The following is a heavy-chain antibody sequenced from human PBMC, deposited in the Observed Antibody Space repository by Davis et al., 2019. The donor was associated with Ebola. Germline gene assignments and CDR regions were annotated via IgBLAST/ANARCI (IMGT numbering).Heavy chain of an antibody. J-gene: IGHJ3*02. CDR3: ARAMVTMVSFAFDI. V-gene: IGHV4-4*02. Sequence: TLSLPRGVSGGPLRRNNWWSSVRQPPGTGLEWIGEIYHSGTTNYNPSPKSRVTISVDKSKNQFSLKLSSVTAADTAVYYCARAMVTMVSFAFDIWGQGTVVTVSS. D-gene: IGHD3-10*01. CDR1: GGPLRRNNW. CDR2: IYHSGTT.